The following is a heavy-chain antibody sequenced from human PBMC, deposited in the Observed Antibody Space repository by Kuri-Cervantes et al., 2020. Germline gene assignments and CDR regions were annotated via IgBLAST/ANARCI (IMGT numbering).Heavy chain of an antibody. CDR1: GGTFSNYA. V-gene: IGHV1-69*06. Sequence: SVKVSCKASGGTFSNYAISWVRQAPGQGLEWMGGIIPIFGTANYAQKFQGRVTITADKSTSTAYMELSSLRSEYTAVYYCARGRIGEQWLVRPFDYWGQGTLVTVSS. J-gene: IGHJ4*02. CDR3: ARGRIGEQWLVRPFDY. CDR2: IIPIFGTA. D-gene: IGHD6-19*01.